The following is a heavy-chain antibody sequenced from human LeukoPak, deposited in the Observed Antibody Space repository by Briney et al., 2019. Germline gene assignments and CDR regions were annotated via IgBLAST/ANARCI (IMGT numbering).Heavy chain of an antibody. J-gene: IGHJ4*02. CDR3: ARSADTSSYDFWSGSWG. Sequence: GGSLRLSCAASGVTFSSYSMNWVRQAPGKGLEGVSSISSSSSYIYYADSVKGRFTISRDNAKNSLYLQMNSLRAEDTAVYYCARSADTSSYDFWSGSWGWGQGTLVTVSS. CDR1: GVTFSSYS. D-gene: IGHD3-3*01. CDR2: ISSSSSYI. V-gene: IGHV3-21*01.